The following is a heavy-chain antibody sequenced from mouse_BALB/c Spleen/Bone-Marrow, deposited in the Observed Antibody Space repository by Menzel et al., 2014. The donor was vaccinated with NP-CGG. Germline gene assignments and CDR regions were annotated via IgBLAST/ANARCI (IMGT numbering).Heavy chain of an antibody. J-gene: IGHJ3*01. CDR1: GYTSTVYW. D-gene: IGHD1-2*01. Sequence: VKLMESGAELAKPGASVKMSCKASGYTSTVYWIHWVKQRPGQGLEWIGYINPSTAYTEYNQKFKDKATLTADKSSTTAYMQLSSLTSEDSAVYYCALTTATPFAYWGQGTLVTVS. CDR2: INPSTAYT. V-gene: IGHV1-7*01. CDR3: ALTTATPFAY.